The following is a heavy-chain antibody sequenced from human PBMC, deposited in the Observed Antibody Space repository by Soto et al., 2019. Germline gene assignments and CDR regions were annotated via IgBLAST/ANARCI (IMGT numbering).Heavy chain of an antibody. V-gene: IGHV4-31*03. Sequence: QVQLQESGPGLVKPSQTLSLTCTVSGGSISSGGYYWSWIRQHPGKGLEWIGYIYYSWSTYYNPSRKRRVTISVDTSKNQFSLQRSSVTAADTAVYYCASTLCNDAFDIWGQGTMVTVSS. D-gene: IGHD2-21*01. CDR3: ASTLCNDAFDI. CDR1: GGSISSGGYY. J-gene: IGHJ3*02. CDR2: IYYSWST.